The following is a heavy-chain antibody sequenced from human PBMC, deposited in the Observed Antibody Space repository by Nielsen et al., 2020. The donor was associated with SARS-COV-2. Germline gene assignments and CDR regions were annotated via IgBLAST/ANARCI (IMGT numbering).Heavy chain of an antibody. Sequence: GESLKISCAASGFSISDSGMHWVRQASGRGLEWLGRIRSKSHSYETVYAVSVRDRFTISRDDSENTAYLQMNSLRTEDTAVYFCARVNPVSDSWFDALDIWGQGTMDTVSS. D-gene: IGHD6-13*01. CDR2: IRSKSHSYET. J-gene: IGHJ3*02. CDR3: ARVNPVSDSWFDALDI. V-gene: IGHV3-73*01. CDR1: GFSISDSG.